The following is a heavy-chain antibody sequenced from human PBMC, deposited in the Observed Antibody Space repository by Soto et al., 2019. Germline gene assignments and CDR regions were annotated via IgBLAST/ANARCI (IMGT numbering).Heavy chain of an antibody. V-gene: IGHV4-61*01. CDR1: GGSVSGGSYF. CDR3: AREGRMGTFDY. CDR2: FYYSGST. J-gene: IGHJ4*02. D-gene: IGHD1-1*01. Sequence: QVQLQESGPGLVRPSETLSLTCTVSGGSVSGGSYFWSWVRQPPGKGLEWIGYFYYSGSTKYNPSLKXRXTXLQXTSKNQFSLKLNSVTAADTAVYYCAREGRMGTFDYWGQGALVTVSS.